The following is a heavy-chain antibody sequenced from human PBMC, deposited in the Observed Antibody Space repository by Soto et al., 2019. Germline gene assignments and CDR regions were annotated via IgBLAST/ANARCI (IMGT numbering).Heavy chain of an antibody. D-gene: IGHD1-26*01. Sequence: PGGSLRLSCAASGFTFSSYWMHWVRQVPGKGLVWVSHTDSDGNTTTYADSVKGRFTISRDNAKNTVYLQMNSLRAEDTAVYYCVRDDVGVGIDYWGLGTLVTVSS. CDR1: GFTFSSYW. CDR3: VRDDVGVGIDY. CDR2: TDSDGNTT. V-gene: IGHV3-74*03. J-gene: IGHJ4*02.